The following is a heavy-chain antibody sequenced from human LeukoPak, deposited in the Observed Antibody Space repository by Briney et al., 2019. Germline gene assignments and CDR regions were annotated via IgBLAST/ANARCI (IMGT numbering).Heavy chain of an antibody. CDR1: VFTLSNLD. CDR3: ARKWLVIDY. V-gene: IGHV3-48*03. Sequence: GGSLSLSCGASVFTLSNLDMNWVRGAPGEGVEWVSYISSSGSNIYYADSVKGRFTISRDNAKNSLYLQMNSLRAEDTAVYYCARKWLVIDYWGQGTLVTVSS. J-gene: IGHJ4*02. D-gene: IGHD6-19*01. CDR2: ISSSGSNI.